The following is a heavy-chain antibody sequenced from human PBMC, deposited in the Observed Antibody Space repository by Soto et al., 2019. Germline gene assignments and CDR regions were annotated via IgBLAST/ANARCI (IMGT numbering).Heavy chain of an antibody. CDR2: TFYRSKWYN. CDR3: PRVEYTESEYYPGMDV. V-gene: IGHV6-1*01. CDR1: GDSVSSNSAG. Sequence: SQTLSLTFVISGDSVSSNSAGWNWIRQSPSRGLEWLGRTFYRSKWYNDYAVSLKGRISINADTSKNQFSLQLNSVTPEDTAVYYFPRVEYTESEYYPGMDVWGQGTTVTVSS. D-gene: IGHD1-26*01. J-gene: IGHJ6*02.